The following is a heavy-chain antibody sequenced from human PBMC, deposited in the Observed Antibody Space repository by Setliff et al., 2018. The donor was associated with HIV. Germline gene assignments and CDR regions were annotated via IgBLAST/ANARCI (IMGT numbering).Heavy chain of an antibody. CDR3: ARDPSNTSGWLPY. CDR1: GGTFSSYA. D-gene: IGHD6-19*01. Sequence: SVKVSCKASGGTFSSYAISWVRQAPGQGLEWMGGIIPIFGTANYAQKFQGRVTITTDGSTSTAYMELSSPRSEDTAVYYCARDPSNTSGWLPYWGQGTLVTVSS. V-gene: IGHV1-69*05. CDR2: IIPIFGTA. J-gene: IGHJ4*02.